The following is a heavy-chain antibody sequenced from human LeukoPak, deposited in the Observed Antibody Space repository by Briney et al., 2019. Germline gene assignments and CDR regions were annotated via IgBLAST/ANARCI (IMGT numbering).Heavy chain of an antibody. CDR3: ARGRWLQTDVTPFDY. V-gene: IGHV3-48*01. D-gene: IGHD5-24*01. J-gene: IGHJ4*02. Sequence: GGSLRLSCAASGFTFSSYSMNWVRQAPGKGLEWVSYISSSSSTIYYADSVKGRFTISRDNAKNSLYLQMNSLRAEDTAVYYCARGRWLQTDVTPFDYWGQGTLVTVSS. CDR1: GFTFSSYS. CDR2: ISSSSSTI.